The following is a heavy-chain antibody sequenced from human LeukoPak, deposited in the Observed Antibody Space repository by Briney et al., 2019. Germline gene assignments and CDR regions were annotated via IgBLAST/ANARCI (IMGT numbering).Heavy chain of an antibody. CDR3: AREASNYYDSKELDV. J-gene: IGHJ6*02. CDR1: GGTFSSYA. Sequence: GASVQVSCKASGGTFSSYAISWVRQAPGQGLEWMGGIIPIFGTANYAQKFQGRVTITADESTSTAYMELSSLRSEDTAVYYCAREASNYYDSKELDVWGQGTTVTVSS. V-gene: IGHV1-69*13. CDR2: IIPIFGTA. D-gene: IGHD3-22*01.